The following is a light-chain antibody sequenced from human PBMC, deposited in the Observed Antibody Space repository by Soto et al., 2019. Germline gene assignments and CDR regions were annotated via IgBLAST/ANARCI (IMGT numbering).Light chain of an antibody. CDR2: EVS. Sequence: QSALTQPASVSGSPGQSITISCTGTSSDVGGYNYVSWYQQHPGKAPKLMIYEVSNRPSGVSNRFSGSTSGNTASLTISGLQAEDEAEDYCSPYTSSSTQVFGTGTKLTVL. CDR3: SPYTSSSTQV. J-gene: IGLJ1*01. CDR1: SSDVGGYNY. V-gene: IGLV2-14*01.